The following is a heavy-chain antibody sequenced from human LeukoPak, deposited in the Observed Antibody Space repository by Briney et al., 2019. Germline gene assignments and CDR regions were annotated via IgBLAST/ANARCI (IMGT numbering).Heavy chain of an antibody. CDR1: GGSFSGYY. Sequence: SETLSLTCAVYGGSFSGYYWSWIRQPPGKGLEWIGSIYYSGSTYYNPSLKSRVTISVDTSKNQFSLKLSSVTAADTAVYYCARPYSSGWYSPSLRQPFDYWGQGTLVTVSS. CDR2: IYYSGST. V-gene: IGHV4-34*01. CDR3: ARPYSSGWYSPSLRQPFDY. D-gene: IGHD6-19*01. J-gene: IGHJ4*02.